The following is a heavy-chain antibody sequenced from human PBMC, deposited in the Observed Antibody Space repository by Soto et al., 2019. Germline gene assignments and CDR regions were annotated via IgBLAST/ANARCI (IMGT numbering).Heavy chain of an antibody. V-gene: IGHV1-18*01. J-gene: IGHJ4*02. CDR1: GYTFTGYG. CDR2: ISTYNGNT. Sequence: ASVKVSCKASGYTFTGYGISWVRQAPGQGLEWMGWISTYNGNTNYAQKVQGRVTMTTDTSTSTAYMELRSLTSDDTAMYYCARDRPMVVTDLSFDYWGQGTLVTVSS. CDR3: ARDRPMVVTDLSFDY. D-gene: IGHD2-21*02.